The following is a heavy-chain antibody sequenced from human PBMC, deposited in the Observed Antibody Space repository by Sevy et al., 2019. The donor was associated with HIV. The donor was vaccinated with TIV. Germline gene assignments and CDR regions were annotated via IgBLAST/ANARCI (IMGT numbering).Heavy chain of an antibody. CDR2: ISGSGGST. D-gene: IGHD3-22*01. CDR1: GFTFSSYA. CDR3: AKDQIGSSGYYPDAFDI. V-gene: IGHV3-23*01. J-gene: IGHJ3*02. Sequence: GGSLRLSCAASGFTFSSYAMNWVRQAPGKGLEWVSAISGSGGSTYYADSVKGRFTISRDNSKNTSYLQMNSLRAEDTAVYYCAKDQIGSSGYYPDAFDIWGQGTMVTVSS.